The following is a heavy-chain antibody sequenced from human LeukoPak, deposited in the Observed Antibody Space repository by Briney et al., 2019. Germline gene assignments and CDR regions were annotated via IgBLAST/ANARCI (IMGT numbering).Heavy chain of an antibody. CDR3: ARVYGGPFDL. Sequence: QPGGSLRLSCAASGCTFSDTWMHWVRQAPGKGLMWVERINTDGSDAVYAGSVKGRFTISRDNTQNTLHLQMHSLRAEDTAMYYCARVYGGPFDLWGQGNLVTVSS. CDR1: GCTFSDTW. V-gene: IGHV3-74*01. J-gene: IGHJ4*02. D-gene: IGHD4-23*01. CDR2: INTDGSDA.